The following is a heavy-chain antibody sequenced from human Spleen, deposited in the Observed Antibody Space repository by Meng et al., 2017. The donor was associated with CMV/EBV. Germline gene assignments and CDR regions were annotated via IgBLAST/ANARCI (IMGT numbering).Heavy chain of an antibody. D-gene: IGHD6-13*01. CDR1: GLTFSGST. V-gene: IGHV3-73*01. Sequence: GESLKISCAASGLTFSGSTIHWVRQGPGKGLEWVGRIRSRTSNYATGYAASVKGRFTISRDDSKNTAYLEMNSLKTEDTAVYYCIRGSSSGNYYGMDVWGQGTTVTVSS. CDR2: IRSRTSNYAT. CDR3: IRGSSSGNYYGMDV. J-gene: IGHJ6*02.